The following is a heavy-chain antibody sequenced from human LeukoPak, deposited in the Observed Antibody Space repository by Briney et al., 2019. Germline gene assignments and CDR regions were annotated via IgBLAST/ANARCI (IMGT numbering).Heavy chain of an antibody. V-gene: IGHV3-7*03. CDR1: GFTFSIYW. Sequence: GGSLRLSCAASGFTFSIYWMSWVRQAPGKGLEWVANIKQDGSERYYVDSVKGRFTLSRDNAKISLYLQMNSLRAEDTAVYYCARDRWSYDPQGGFDCWGQGTLVTVSS. CDR2: IKQDGSER. J-gene: IGHJ4*02. D-gene: IGHD3-22*01. CDR3: ARDRWSYDPQGGFDC.